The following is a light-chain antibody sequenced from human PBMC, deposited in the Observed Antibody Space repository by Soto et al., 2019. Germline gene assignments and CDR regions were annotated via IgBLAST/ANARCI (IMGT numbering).Light chain of an antibody. Sequence: QAVVTQPPSVSGAPGQRVPISCTGSSSNIGAGYDVHWYKQLPGTAPKLLIYGNSNRPSGVPDRFSGSKSGTSASLAITGLQAEDEADYYCQSYDSSLSVVFGGGTKLTVL. V-gene: IGLV1-40*01. J-gene: IGLJ2*01. CDR2: GNS. CDR3: QSYDSSLSVV. CDR1: SSNIGAGYD.